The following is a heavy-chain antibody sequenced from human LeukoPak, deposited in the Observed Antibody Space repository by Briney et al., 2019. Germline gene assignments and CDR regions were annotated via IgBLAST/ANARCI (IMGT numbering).Heavy chain of an antibody. CDR1: GGSFSGYY. Sequence: NPSETLSLTCAVYGGSFSGYYWSWIRQPPGKGLEWIGEINHSGSTNYNPSLKSRVTISVDTSKNQFSLKLSSVTAADTAVYYCARRMATVVNRRRRLDAFDIWGQGTMVTVSS. CDR2: INHSGST. V-gene: IGHV4-34*01. D-gene: IGHD4-23*01. J-gene: IGHJ3*02. CDR3: ARRMATVVNRRRRLDAFDI.